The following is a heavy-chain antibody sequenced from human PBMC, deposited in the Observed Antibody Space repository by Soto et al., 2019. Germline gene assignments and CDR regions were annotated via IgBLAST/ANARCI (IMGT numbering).Heavy chain of an antibody. CDR3: ARVAYSYGWIFDY. J-gene: IGHJ4*01. D-gene: IGHD6-19*01. Sequence: PGGSLRLSCAASVFTFSSYWMSWVRQAPGKGLEWVANIKQDGSEKYYVDSVRGRFTISRDNAKNSLYLQMNSLRAEDTAVYFCARVAYSYGWIFDYWGRGTLVTVSS. CDR1: VFTFSSYW. CDR2: IKQDGSEK. V-gene: IGHV3-7*01.